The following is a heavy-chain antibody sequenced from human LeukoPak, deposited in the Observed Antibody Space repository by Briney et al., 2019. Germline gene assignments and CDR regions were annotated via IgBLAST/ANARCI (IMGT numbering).Heavy chain of an antibody. V-gene: IGHV4-39*01. CDR1: GGSISSYGYY. D-gene: IGHD3-10*01. CDR3: ASPTVRGTHYYYMGV. Sequence: SETLSLTCTVSGGSISSYGYYWVWIRQPPGKGLEWLGSIYYSGSTYYNPSLKSRVTISVDTSKNQFSLKLSSVTAADTAVYYCASPTVRGTHYYYMGVWGKGTTVTVSS. J-gene: IGHJ6*03. CDR2: IYYSGST.